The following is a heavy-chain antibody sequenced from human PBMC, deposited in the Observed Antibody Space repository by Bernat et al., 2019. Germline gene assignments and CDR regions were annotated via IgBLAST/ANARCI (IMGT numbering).Heavy chain of an antibody. V-gene: IGHV4-39*01. CDR1: GDSISSSSYY. Sequence: QLQLQESGPGLVKPSETLSLTCTVSGDSISSSSYYWGWIRQPPGKGLEWIGSIYYSGSTYYNPSLKSRLPISVDTSKIQFSLKLRSVPAADTAVYYCARSVGTTVVTVIDYWGQGTLVTVSS. J-gene: IGHJ4*02. CDR2: IYYSGST. CDR3: ARSVGTTVVTVIDY. D-gene: IGHD4-23*01.